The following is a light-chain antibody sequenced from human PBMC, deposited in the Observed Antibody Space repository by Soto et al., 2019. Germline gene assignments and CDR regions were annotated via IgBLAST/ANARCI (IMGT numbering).Light chain of an antibody. V-gene: IGLV1-51*01. CDR3: GTWDSSLSVGV. J-gene: IGLJ2*01. CDR2: VND. CDR1: SSNIGHNY. Sequence: QSVLTQPPSVSAAPGQKVTISCSGSSSNIGHNYVCWYQQFPGTAPKLLIYVNDKRPSGIPDRFSGSKSGTSATLDITGLQTGDEADYYCGTWDSSLSVGVFGGGTKLTVL.